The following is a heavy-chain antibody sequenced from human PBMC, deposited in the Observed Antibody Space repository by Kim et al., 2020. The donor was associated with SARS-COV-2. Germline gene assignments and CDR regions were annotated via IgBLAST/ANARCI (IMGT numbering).Heavy chain of an antibody. J-gene: IGHJ4*02. D-gene: IGHD3-16*02. V-gene: IGHV3-23*01. CDR3: AKTHYDYVWGSYRKPYFDY. Sequence: GRFTISRDNAKNTLYLQMNSLRAEDTAVYYCAKTHYDYVWGSYRKPYFDYWGQGTLVTVSS.